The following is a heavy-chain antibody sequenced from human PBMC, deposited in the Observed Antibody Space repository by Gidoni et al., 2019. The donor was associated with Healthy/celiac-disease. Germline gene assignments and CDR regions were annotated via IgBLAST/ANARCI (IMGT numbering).Heavy chain of an antibody. D-gene: IGHD3-22*01. CDR1: GFTFSNAW. CDR2: IKSKTDGGTT. CDR3: TSTTTNYYDSSGYYYGHHYSFDY. Sequence: EVQLVESGGGLVKPGGSLRLSCAASGFTFSNAWMSWVRQAPGKGLEWVGRIKSKTDGGTTDYAAPVKGRFTISRDDSKNTLYLQMNSLKTEDTAVYYCTSTTTNYYDSSGYYYGHHYSFDYWGQGTLVTVSS. J-gene: IGHJ4*02. V-gene: IGHV3-15*01.